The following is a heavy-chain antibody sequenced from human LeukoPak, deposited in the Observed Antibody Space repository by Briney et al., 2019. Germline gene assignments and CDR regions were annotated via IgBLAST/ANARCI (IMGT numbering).Heavy chain of an antibody. CDR1: GFTFSSYA. CDR3: AKDGSSGYYADAFDI. CDR2: ISGSGGST. J-gene: IGHJ3*02. Sequence: AGGSLRLSCAASGFTFSSYAMSWVRQAPGKGLEWVSAISGSGGSTYYADSMKGRFTISRDNSKNTLYLQMNSLRAGDTAVYYCAKDGSSGYYADAFDIWGQGTMVTVSS. V-gene: IGHV3-23*01. D-gene: IGHD3-22*01.